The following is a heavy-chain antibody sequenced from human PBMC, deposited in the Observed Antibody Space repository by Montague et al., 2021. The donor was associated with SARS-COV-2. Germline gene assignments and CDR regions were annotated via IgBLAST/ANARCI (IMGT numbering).Heavy chain of an antibody. Sequence: SETLSLTCTVSGGSISSSSYYWGWIRQPPGRGLEWIGSIYYSGSTYYNPSLKSRVTISVDTSKNQFSLKLSSVTAADTAVYYCARVRITMIVVVEAFDIWGQGTMVTVSS. CDR3: ARVRITMIVVVEAFDI. D-gene: IGHD3-22*01. J-gene: IGHJ3*02. CDR1: GGSISSSSYY. V-gene: IGHV4-39*07. CDR2: IYYSGST.